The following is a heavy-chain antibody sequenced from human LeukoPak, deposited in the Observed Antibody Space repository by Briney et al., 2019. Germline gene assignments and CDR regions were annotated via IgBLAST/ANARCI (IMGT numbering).Heavy chain of an antibody. Sequence: SETLSLTCTVSGGSINNYYWSWIRQPPGKGLEWIGYIYYSGSTNYNPSLKSRVTISVDTSKNQFSLKLSSVTAADTAVYYCARVGYYESSGYYLFGYWGQGTLVTVSS. J-gene: IGHJ4*02. V-gene: IGHV4-59*01. CDR2: IYYSGST. CDR1: GGSINNYY. D-gene: IGHD3-22*01. CDR3: ARVGYYESSGYYLFGY.